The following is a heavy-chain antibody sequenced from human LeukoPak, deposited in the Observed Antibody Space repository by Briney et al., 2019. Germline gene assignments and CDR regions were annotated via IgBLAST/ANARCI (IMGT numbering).Heavy chain of an antibody. Sequence: PSETLSLTCAVSGYSISSGYYWGWIRQPPGKGLEWIGSIYHSGSTYYNPPLKSRVTISVDTSKNQFSLKLSSVTAADTAVYYCARGLRLGELSTNPWGQGTLVTVSS. CDR2: IYHSGST. V-gene: IGHV4-38-2*01. D-gene: IGHD3-16*02. J-gene: IGHJ5*02. CDR3: ARGLRLGELSTNP. CDR1: GYSISSGYY.